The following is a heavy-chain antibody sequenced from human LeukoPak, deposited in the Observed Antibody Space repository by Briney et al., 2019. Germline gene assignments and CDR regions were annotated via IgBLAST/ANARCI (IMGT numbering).Heavy chain of an antibody. Sequence: PGGSLRLSCAVSGLTFYTYAMSWVCQAPGKGLEWVSAISGRDGRTYYTDSVKGRFTISRDNSKNTLYLQMNSLRAGDTAVYYCCTSPSFGSSWYQFNYWGQGALVIVSS. D-gene: IGHD6-13*01. CDR1: GLTFYTYA. CDR3: CTSPSFGSSWYQFNY. CDR2: ISGRDGRT. V-gene: IGHV3-23*01. J-gene: IGHJ4*02.